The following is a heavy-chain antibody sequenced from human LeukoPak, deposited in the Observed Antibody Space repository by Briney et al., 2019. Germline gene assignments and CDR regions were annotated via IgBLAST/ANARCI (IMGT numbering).Heavy chain of an antibody. V-gene: IGHV3-64*01. CDR2: ISSNGGST. CDR3: ARAYYYDSSGTDAFDI. D-gene: IGHD3-22*01. Sequence: GGSLRLSCAASGFTFSSYAMHWVRQAPGKGLEYVSAISSNGGSTYHANFVKGRFTISRDNSKNTLYLQMGSLRSGDTAVYYCARAYYYDSSGTDAFDIWGQGTMVTVSS. J-gene: IGHJ3*02. CDR1: GFTFSSYA.